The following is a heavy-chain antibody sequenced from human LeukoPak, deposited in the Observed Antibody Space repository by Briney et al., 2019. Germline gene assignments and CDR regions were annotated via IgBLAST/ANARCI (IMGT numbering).Heavy chain of an antibody. CDR2: IRSKAYGGKI. J-gene: IGHJ4*02. CDR3: TRGSGYFSGNLGWFDF. V-gene: IGHV3-49*04. Sequence: QPGRSLRLSCTASGFTFGDYAMSWVRQAPGKGLEGVGFIRSKAYGGKIEYATSVKGRFTISRDDSNRIAYLQMNSLKTEDTAVYYCTRGSGYFSGNLGWFDFWGQGTLVTVSS. D-gene: IGHD3-3*01. CDR1: GFTFGDYA.